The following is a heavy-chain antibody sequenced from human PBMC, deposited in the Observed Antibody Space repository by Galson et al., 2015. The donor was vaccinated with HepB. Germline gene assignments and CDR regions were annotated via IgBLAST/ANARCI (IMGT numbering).Heavy chain of an antibody. D-gene: IGHD2-15*01. CDR3: ARNPRYCSGGGCYSENFDF. V-gene: IGHV2-70*17. J-gene: IGHJ4*02. CDR1: GFSLTTSGMS. Sequence: PALVKPTQTLTLTCTFSGFSLTTSGMSVSWIRQPPGKALEWLARIDWDNDKFYRTSLKTRLTISKDTSTNQVVLTLTNMDPLDTATYHCARNPRYCSGGGCYSENFDFWGQGILVTVPS. CDR2: IDWDNDK.